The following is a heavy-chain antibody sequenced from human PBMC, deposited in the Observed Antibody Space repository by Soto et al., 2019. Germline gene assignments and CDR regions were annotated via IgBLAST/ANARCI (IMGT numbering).Heavy chain of an antibody. CDR3: ARGFEYGNSLLDS. D-gene: IGHD6-6*01. CDR1: GGSISSGGYY. CDR2: IYYSGST. V-gene: IGHV4-31*03. Sequence: LSLTCTVSGGSISSGGYYWSWIRQHPGKGLEWIGYIYYSGSTYYNPSLKSRVTISVDTSKNQISLKLSAVTAADTAVYYCARGFEYGNSLLDSWGLGTLVTVSS. J-gene: IGHJ4*02.